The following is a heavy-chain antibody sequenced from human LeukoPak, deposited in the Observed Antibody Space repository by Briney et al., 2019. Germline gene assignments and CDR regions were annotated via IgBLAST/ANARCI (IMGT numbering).Heavy chain of an antibody. CDR1: SFTFSSYS. Sequence: GGSLRLSYAASSFTFSSYSMNWVRQAPGKWLGWVSSISSSSSYIYYADLVKGRFTISRDNAKNSLYLQMNSLRAEDTAVYYCARVGYYDTSGHSVDYWGQGNLVTVSS. J-gene: IGHJ4*02. D-gene: IGHD3-22*01. CDR3: ARVGYYDTSGHSVDY. CDR2: ISSSSSYI. V-gene: IGHV3-21*01.